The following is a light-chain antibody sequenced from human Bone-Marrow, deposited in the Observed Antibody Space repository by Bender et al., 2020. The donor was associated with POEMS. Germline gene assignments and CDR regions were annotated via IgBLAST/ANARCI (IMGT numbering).Light chain of an antibody. Sequence: QSVLTQPPSVSGAPGQRITISCTGSNSNIGAGYDINWYQHLPGTAPKLLIYGYNNRPSGGPDRFSGSKSGTSASLAITGLQAEDEGDYYCQSYDSSLSGSVFGGGTKLTVL. J-gene: IGLJ3*02. CDR2: GYN. CDR1: NSNIGAGYD. CDR3: QSYDSSLSGSV. V-gene: IGLV1-40*01.